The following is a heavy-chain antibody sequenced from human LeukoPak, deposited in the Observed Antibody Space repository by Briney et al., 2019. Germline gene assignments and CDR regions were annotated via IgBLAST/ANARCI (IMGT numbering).Heavy chain of an antibody. CDR3: ARDGNYYDSSGYYLHY. Sequence: GESLKISCKGSGYSFTSYWIGWVRQMPGKGLEWMGIIYPGDSDTRYSPSSQGQVTISADKSISTAYLQWSSLKASDTAMYYCARDGNYYDSSGYYLHYWGQGTLVTASS. V-gene: IGHV5-51*01. J-gene: IGHJ4*02. CDR2: IYPGDSDT. D-gene: IGHD3-22*01. CDR1: GYSFTSYW.